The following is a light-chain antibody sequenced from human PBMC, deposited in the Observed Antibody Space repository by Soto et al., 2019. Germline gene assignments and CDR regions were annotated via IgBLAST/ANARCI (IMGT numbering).Light chain of an antibody. CDR1: SGHSSYA. V-gene: IGLV4-69*01. J-gene: IGLJ2*01. CDR3: QAWDSGTVV. Sequence: VVTQSPSASASLGASVKLTCTLSSGHSSYAIAWHQQQPEKGPRYLMKLNSDGSHSKGDGIPDRFSGSSSGAERYLTISSLQSEDESEYYCQAWDSGTVVFGGGTKLTVL. CDR2: LNSDGSH.